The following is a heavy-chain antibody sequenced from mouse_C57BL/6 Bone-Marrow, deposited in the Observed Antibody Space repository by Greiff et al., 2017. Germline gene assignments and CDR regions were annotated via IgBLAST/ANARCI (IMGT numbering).Heavy chain of an antibody. J-gene: IGHJ3*01. CDR1: GYTFTSHW. D-gene: IGHD1-1*01. CDR2: IFPGSGST. CDR3: ARGDSRAWFAY. V-gene: IGHV1-56*01. Sequence: QVQLQQSGPELVRPGASVKISCKAPGYTFTSHWMQWVTQRPGQGLGWIGEIFPGSGSTYYNEKFKGKSTLTVDTSSSTAYMQLSSLTSEDSAGYFCARGDSRAWFAYWGQGTLVTVSA.